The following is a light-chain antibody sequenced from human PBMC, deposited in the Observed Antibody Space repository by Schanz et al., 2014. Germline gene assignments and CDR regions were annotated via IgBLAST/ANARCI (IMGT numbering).Light chain of an antibody. V-gene: IGKV3-20*01. CDR3: QQYGNSVRT. CDR2: AAS. Sequence: ESVLTQSPDTLSVSPGERATLSCRASEPTATNFFAWYQKKPGQAPRLLIYAASTRATGIPARFSGGGSGTEFTLTISRLEPEDLAVYYCQQYGNSVRTFGQGTKLEIK. CDR1: EPTATNF. J-gene: IGKJ2*01.